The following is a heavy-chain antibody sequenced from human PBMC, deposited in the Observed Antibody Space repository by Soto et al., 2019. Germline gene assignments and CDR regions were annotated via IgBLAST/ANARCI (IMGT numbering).Heavy chain of an antibody. CDR3: AREVRGGFTGIFDQ. Sequence: ETLSLTCTVSGDSISDYFYWSWIRQPAGKGLEWIGRIYTDGTTKYNPSLKSRVTLSLDKSKNQFSLRLSSVTAADTAVYYFAREVRGGFTGIFDQWGRGSRVTVSS. CDR1: GDSISDYFY. J-gene: IGHJ4*02. V-gene: IGHV4-4*07. CDR2: IYTDGTT. D-gene: IGHD2-15*01.